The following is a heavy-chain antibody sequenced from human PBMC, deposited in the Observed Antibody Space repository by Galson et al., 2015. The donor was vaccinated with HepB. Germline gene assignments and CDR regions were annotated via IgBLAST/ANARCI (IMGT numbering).Heavy chain of an antibody. CDR3: ARPYYDSSGNNWFDP. V-gene: IGHV4-39*01. Sequence: SETLSLTCTVSGGSISSSSYYWGWIRQPPGKGLEWIGSIYYSGSTYYNPSLKSRVTISVDTSKNQFSLKLSSVTAADTAVYYCARPYYDSSGNNWFDPWGQGTLVTVSS. CDR1: GGSISSSSYY. J-gene: IGHJ5*02. CDR2: IYYSGST. D-gene: IGHD3-22*01.